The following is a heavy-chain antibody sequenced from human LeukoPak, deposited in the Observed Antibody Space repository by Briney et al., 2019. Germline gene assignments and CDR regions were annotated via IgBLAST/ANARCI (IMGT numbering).Heavy chain of an antibody. CDR3: ARGTAGTGYFDY. CDR1: GGSISSYY. J-gene: IGHJ4*02. D-gene: IGHD2-21*02. V-gene: IGHV4-59*12. Sequence: SETLSLTCTVSGGSISSYYWNWIRQPPGKGLEWIGYICYSGSTNYNPSLKSRVTISVDTSKNQFSLRLSSVTAADTAVYYCARGTAGTGYFDYWGQGTLVTVSS. CDR2: ICYSGST.